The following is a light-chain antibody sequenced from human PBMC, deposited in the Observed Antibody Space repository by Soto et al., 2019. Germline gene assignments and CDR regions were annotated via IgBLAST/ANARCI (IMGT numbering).Light chain of an antibody. Sequence: QSVLTQPPSASGTPGQRVTISCSGSSSNIGSNAVHWYQQLPGTAPKLLIYTNNERPSGVPDRFSGSKSGTSASLAISGLQSEDEADYYCAVWDVSLNGVPFGGGTKVTVL. CDR2: TNN. V-gene: IGLV1-44*01. CDR3: AVWDVSLNGVP. CDR1: SSNIGSNA. J-gene: IGLJ2*01.